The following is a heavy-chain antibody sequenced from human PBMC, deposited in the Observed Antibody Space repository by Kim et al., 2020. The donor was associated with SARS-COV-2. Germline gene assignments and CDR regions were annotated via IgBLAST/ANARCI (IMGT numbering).Heavy chain of an antibody. CDR1: GFTFSSYG. CDR3: AKGVEWLRCMDV. CDR2: ISYDGSNK. Sequence: GGSLRLSCAASGFTFSSYGMHWVRQAPGKGLEWVAVISYDGSNKYYADSVKGRFTISRDNSKNTLYLQMNSLRAEDTAVYYCAKGVEWLRCMDVWGQGTTVTVSS. D-gene: IGHD5-12*01. J-gene: IGHJ6*02. V-gene: IGHV3-30*18.